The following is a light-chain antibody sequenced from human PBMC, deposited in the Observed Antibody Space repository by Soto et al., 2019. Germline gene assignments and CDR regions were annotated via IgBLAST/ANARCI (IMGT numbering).Light chain of an antibody. Sequence: EIVLTQSPDTLSLSPGERATLSCRASQSVRSERLAWYQQKPGQAPRLVIFDASTRATGVPARFSGSRSGTEFTLTINSLQSEDFAVYYCQRYNNWPLTFGGGTKVDIK. J-gene: IGKJ4*01. V-gene: IGKV3-15*01. CDR3: QRYNNWPLT. CDR2: DAS. CDR1: QSVRSER.